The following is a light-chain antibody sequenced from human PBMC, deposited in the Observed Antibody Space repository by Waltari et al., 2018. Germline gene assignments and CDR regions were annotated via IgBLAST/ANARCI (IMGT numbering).Light chain of an antibody. Sequence: EIVMTQSPATLSGSPGQRATLSCRASKRVSRNLTWYQHKPGQAPRLLIDGASTRATGIPARFSGSGSGTEFTLTISSMQSEDFAVYYCQQYNNWPLTFGGGTKVEIK. CDR1: KRVSRN. V-gene: IGKV3-15*01. CDR3: QQYNNWPLT. J-gene: IGKJ4*01. CDR2: GAS.